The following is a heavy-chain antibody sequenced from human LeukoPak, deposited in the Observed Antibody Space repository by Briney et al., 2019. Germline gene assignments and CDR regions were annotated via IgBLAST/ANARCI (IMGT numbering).Heavy chain of an antibody. D-gene: IGHD2-15*01. J-gene: IGHJ3*02. V-gene: IGHV1-69*13. Sequence: SVKVSCKASGGTFSSYAISWVRQAPGQGLEWMGGIIPIFGTANYAQKFQGRVTITADESTSTAYMELSSLRSEDTAVYYCARVVLDIVLVVAPAAFDIWGQGKMSPSLQ. CDR2: IIPIFGTA. CDR3: ARVVLDIVLVVAPAAFDI. CDR1: GGTFSSYA.